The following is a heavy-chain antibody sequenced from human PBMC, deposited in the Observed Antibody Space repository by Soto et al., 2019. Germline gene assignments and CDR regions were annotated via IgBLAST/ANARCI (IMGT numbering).Heavy chain of an antibody. CDR2: IYCSENS. CDR3: ASKKGYCSRSVCFPPTRLDF. CDR1: GGSVTSSDFY. D-gene: IGHD2-2*01. Sequence: QVQLQESGPGLVKPSQTLSLTCSVSGGSVTSSDFYWSWLRQPPGKGLEWIGYIYCSENSYYGPSLGSRVSTSLDTSKNLFSLSLPSVTAADPAVYYCASKKGYCSRSVCFPPTRLDFWGPGILVTVSS. V-gene: IGHV4-30-4*01. J-gene: IGHJ4*02.